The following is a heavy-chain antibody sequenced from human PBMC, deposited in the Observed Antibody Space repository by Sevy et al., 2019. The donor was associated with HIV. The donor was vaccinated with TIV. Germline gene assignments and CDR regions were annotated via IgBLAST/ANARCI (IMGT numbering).Heavy chain of an antibody. CDR2: IKQDGSQK. Sequence: GGSLRLSCAASGFTFSDYWMSWVRQAPGKGLEWVANIKQDGSQKYFVDSVKGRFTISRDNAKNSLYLQMDNLRAEDTAVYYCARKVGKMWGQGTMVTVSS. V-gene: IGHV3-7*01. CDR3: ARKVGKM. CDR1: GFTFSDYW. D-gene: IGHD1-26*01. J-gene: IGHJ3*01.